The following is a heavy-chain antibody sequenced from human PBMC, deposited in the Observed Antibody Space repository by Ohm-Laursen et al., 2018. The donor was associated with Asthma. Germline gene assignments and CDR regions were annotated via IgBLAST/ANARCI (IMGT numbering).Heavy chain of an antibody. J-gene: IGHJ4*02. CDR2: ISYDGSNE. V-gene: IGHV3-30-3*02. D-gene: IGHD1-26*01. Sequence: SLRLSCSASGFTFRSYAMHWVRQAPGKGLKWVAVISYDGSNEYYADSVKGRFTISRDNSKNTLYLQMSSLRAEDTAVYHCIKDLSGTYSFDYWGQGALVTVSS. CDR1: GFTFRSYA. CDR3: IKDLSGTYSFDY.